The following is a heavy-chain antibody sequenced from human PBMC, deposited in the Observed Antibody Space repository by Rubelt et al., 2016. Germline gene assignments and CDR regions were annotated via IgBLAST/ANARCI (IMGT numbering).Heavy chain of an antibody. CDR3: GRDNPGYGMDV. D-gene: IGHD1-14*01. CDR2: IGTTGDT. CDR1: GFTFSSYA. Sequence: EVQLLESGGGLVQPGGSLRLSCAASGFTFSSYAMSWVRQAPGKGLEWVSAIGTTGDTFYTGSVKGRFTISRENAKNSLYLEMNSLRAGDTAVYYCGRDNPGYGMDVWGQGTTVTVSS. J-gene: IGHJ6*02. V-gene: IGHV3-13*01.